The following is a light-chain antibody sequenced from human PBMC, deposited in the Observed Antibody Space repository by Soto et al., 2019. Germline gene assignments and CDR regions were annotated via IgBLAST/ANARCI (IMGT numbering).Light chain of an antibody. CDR2: DAS. Sequence: DIQMTQSPSTLSASVGDRFTITCRASQSISSWLAWYQQKPGKAPKLLIYDASSLESGVPSRFSGSGSGTEFTLTISSLQPDDFATYYCQQSNSYYEWTVGPGTQVDIK. J-gene: IGKJ1*01. CDR1: QSISSW. V-gene: IGKV1-5*01. CDR3: QQSNSYYEWT.